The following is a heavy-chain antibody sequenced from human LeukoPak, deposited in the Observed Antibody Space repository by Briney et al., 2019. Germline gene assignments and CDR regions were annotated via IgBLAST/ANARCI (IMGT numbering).Heavy chain of an antibody. CDR3: ARDNDQGTFQAENY. D-gene: IGHD1-1*01. V-gene: IGHV1-18*01. J-gene: IGHJ4*02. CDR2: IIAVTGIT. Sequence: ASVKVSCKASGYSFSNFGISWVRQAPGQGLEWVAWIIAVTGITNYAQKFQGRVTVTTDTSTSTAYMELRGLRSDDTAVYYCARDNDQGTFQAENYWGPGTLVTVSS. CDR1: GYSFSNFG.